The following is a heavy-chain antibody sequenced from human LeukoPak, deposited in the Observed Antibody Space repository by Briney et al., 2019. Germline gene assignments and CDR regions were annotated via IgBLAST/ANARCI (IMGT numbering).Heavy chain of an antibody. J-gene: IGHJ4*02. D-gene: IGHD1-26*01. CDR3: ASHPELLVGATTGWELFDY. CDR1: GYTFSGYY. V-gene: IGHV1-18*04. CDR2: INANSGAA. Sequence: GASVKVSCKASGYTFSGYYIHWVRQAPGQGLEWMGWINANSGAANYAQKLQGRVTMTTDTSTSTAYMELRSLRSDDTAVYYCASHPELLVGATTGWELFDYWGQGTLVTVSS.